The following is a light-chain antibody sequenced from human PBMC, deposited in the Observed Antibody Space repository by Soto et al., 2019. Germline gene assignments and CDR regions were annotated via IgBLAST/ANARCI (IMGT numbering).Light chain of an antibody. CDR3: CSYAGTYTV. CDR2: DVT. V-gene: IGLV2-11*01. Sequence: QSALTQPRSVSGSPGQSVTISCTGASSDIGRYNYVSWYQQHPGKAPKLMIYDVTKRPSGVPDRFSGSRSGNTASLTISGLQAEDEADYYCCSYAGTYTVFGGGTKVTVL. CDR1: SSDIGRYNY. J-gene: IGLJ3*02.